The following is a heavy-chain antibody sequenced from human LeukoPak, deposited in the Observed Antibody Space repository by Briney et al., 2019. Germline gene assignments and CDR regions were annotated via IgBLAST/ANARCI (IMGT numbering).Heavy chain of an antibody. V-gene: IGHV3-33*01. CDR3: ARDVDTSSHSSQLDP. Sequence: GGSLRLSCATAGFTFSTFGIHWFRQTPGKGLEWAAAIQSDGSKQYYGDCVKGRFTISRDSSKNTVYLQMNSLRDEDTAVYYCARDVDTSSHSSQLDPWGQGTLVTVSS. CDR2: IQSDGSKQ. J-gene: IGHJ5*02. CDR1: GFTFSTFG. D-gene: IGHD5-18*01.